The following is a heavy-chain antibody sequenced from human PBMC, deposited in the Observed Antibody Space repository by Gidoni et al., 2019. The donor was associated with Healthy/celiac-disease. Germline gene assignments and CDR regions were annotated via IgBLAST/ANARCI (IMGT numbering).Heavy chain of an antibody. Sequence: GSHYWGWIRQPPGKGLEWIGSIYYSGSTYYNPSLKSRVTISVDTSKNQFSLKLSSVTAADTAVYYCARLLPTYYYDSSGYPGYWGQGTLVTVSS. CDR3: ARLLPTYYYDSSGYPGY. V-gene: IGHV4-39*01. CDR2: IYYSGST. J-gene: IGHJ4*02. CDR1: GSHY. D-gene: IGHD3-22*01.